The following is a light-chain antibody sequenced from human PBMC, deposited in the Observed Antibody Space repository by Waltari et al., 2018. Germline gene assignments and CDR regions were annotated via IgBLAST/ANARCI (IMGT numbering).Light chain of an antibody. Sequence: DIVMTQSPFSLPVNSGEPASIYCRSSQSLLQSNGYNYLDWYLQKPGQSPQLLIYLGSNRAFGVPDRFSGSGSGTDFTLEISRVEAEDVAIYYCMQALQTPYTFGQGTKLEIK. V-gene: IGKV2-28*01. CDR2: LGS. CDR3: MQALQTPYT. CDR1: QSLLQSNGYNY. J-gene: IGKJ2*01.